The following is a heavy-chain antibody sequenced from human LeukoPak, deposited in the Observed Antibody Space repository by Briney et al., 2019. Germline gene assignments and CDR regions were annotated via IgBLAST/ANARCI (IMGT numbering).Heavy chain of an antibody. CDR2: IYYSGTT. Sequence: SETLSLTCTVSGGSVSSGSYYWSWIRQPPGKGLEWIGYIYYSGTTNYNPSLNSRVTISVDTSKNQFSLKLSSVSAADTAVYYCARGVVSGSYPHFDYWGQGTLVTVSS. D-gene: IGHD1-26*01. V-gene: IGHV4-61*01. J-gene: IGHJ4*02. CDR3: ARGVVSGSYPHFDY. CDR1: GGSVSSGSYY.